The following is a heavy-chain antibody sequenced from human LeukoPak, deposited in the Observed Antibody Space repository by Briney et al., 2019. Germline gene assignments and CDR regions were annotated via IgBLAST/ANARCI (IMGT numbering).Heavy chain of an antibody. CDR1: GGTFSSYA. J-gene: IGHJ6*03. CDR3: ARNPRPYYYDSSGYYYYYMEV. V-gene: IGHV1-69*05. Sequence: GASVKVSCKASGGTFSSYAISWVRQAPGQGLEWMGGIIPIFGTANYAQKFQGRVTITTDESTSTAYMELSSLRSEDTAVYYCARNPRPYYYDSSGYYYYYMEVGGKGPTVTVSS. CDR2: IIPIFGTA. D-gene: IGHD3-22*01.